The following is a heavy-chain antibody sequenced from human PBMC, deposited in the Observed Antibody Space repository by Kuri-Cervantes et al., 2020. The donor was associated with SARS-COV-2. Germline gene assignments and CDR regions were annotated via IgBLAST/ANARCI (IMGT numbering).Heavy chain of an antibody. CDR2: MNPYSGNA. CDR1: GYTFTSYD. D-gene: IGHD2-2*01. Sequence: ASVKVSCKASGYTFTSYDINWVRQATGQGLEWMGWMNPYSGNASYAQKFQGRVTITRNTSISTAYMELSSLRSEDTAVYYCARDEFVVVRAALGALYGYYYYRDVWGKGTTVTVSS. V-gene: IGHV1-8*03. CDR3: ARDEFVVVRAALGALYGYYYYRDV. J-gene: IGHJ6*03.